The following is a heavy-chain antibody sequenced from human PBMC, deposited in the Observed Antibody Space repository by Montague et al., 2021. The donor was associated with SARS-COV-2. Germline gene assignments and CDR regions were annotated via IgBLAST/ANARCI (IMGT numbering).Heavy chain of an antibody. Sequence: TLSLTCTVSGDSMTSSSHFWTWIRQPAGKGLEWIGHIQSTGTSNFNPSLRDRITLSIDTSRNQFSLELRSVTAADTAIYYCARATRVVGITPGFRYWGQGTQVAVSS. CDR1: GDSMTSSSHF. CDR3: ARATRVVGITPGFRY. V-gene: IGHV4-61*09. J-gene: IGHJ4*02. D-gene: IGHD3-22*01. CDR2: IQSTGTS.